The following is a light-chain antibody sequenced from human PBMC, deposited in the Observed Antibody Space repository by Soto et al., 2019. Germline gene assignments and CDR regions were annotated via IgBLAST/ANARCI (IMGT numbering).Light chain of an antibody. V-gene: IGKV1-9*01. CDR2: AAS. CDR1: QGISNF. J-gene: IGKJ3*01. Sequence: DIQLTHFPSFLSASVGDRVTITCGPGQGISNFLAGYQQKPGKAPKLLIYAASTLQSGVPSRFSGSGSGTEFTLTISSLQPEDFATYYCQQLNSYLFTFGPGTKVDIK. CDR3: QQLNSYLFT.